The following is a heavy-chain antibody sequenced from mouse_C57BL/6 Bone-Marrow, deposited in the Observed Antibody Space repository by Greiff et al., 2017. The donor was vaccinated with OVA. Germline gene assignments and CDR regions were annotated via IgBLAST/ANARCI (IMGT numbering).Heavy chain of an antibody. CDR2: IDPSDSET. Sequence: QVQLKQPGAELVRPGSSVKLSCKASGYTFTSYWMHWVKQRPIQGLEWIGNIDPSDSETHYNQKFKDKATLTVDKSSSTAYMQLSSLTSEDSAVYYCARGDYYGSKGLYAMDYWGQGTSVTVSS. CDR3: ARGDYYGSKGLYAMDY. V-gene: IGHV1-52*01. D-gene: IGHD1-1*01. J-gene: IGHJ4*01. CDR1: GYTFTSYW.